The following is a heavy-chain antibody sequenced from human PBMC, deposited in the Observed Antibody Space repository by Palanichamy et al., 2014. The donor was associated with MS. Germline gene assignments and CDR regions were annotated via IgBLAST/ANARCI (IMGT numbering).Heavy chain of an antibody. Sequence: EYPMGQSGAEVKKPGAYSEKSPARFLDTPSPTTTCTGCNRPPGKGLEWMGLVDPEDGETIYAEKFQGRVTITADTSTDTAYMELSSLRSEDTAVYYCAISDSNPGFDYWGQGTLVTVSS. J-gene: IGHJ4*02. CDR1: DTPSPTTT. D-gene: IGHD3-22*01. V-gene: IGHV1-69-2*01. CDR3: AISDSNPGFDY. CDR2: VDPEDGET.